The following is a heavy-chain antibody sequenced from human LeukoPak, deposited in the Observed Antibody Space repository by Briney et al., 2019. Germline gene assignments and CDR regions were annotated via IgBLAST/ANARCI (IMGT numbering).Heavy chain of an antibody. CDR3: AKGDGSGRQYMFRNIDH. D-gene: IGHD3-10*01. V-gene: IGHV3-30*18. CDR1: GFTFSSFG. J-gene: IGHJ4*02. Sequence: GKSLRLSCAASGFTFSSFGMPWVRQAPGKGLEWVAGISHDATEKYYGDSVKGRFTISRDNSKNTLDLQMNSLRVEDTAVYHCAKGDGSGRQYMFRNIDHWGQGILVSVSA. CDR2: ISHDATEK.